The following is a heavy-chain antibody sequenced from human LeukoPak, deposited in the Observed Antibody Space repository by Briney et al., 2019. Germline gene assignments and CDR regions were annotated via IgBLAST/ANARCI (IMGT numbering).Heavy chain of an antibody. CDR2: IWYDGSNK. CDR1: GFTFSSYG. V-gene: IGHV3-33*01. CDR3: ARDRQQLAAEYFQH. J-gene: IGHJ1*01. Sequence: GGSLRLSCAASGFTFSSYGMHWVRQAPGKGLEWVAAIWYDGSNKYYADSVKGRFTISRDNSKNTLYLQMNSLRAEDTAVYYCARDRQQLAAEYFQHWGQGTLVTVSS. D-gene: IGHD6-13*01.